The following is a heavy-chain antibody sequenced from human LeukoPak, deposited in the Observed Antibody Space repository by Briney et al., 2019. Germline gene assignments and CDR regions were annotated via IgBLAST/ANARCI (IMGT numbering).Heavy chain of an antibody. CDR2: ISYDGSNK. J-gene: IGHJ4*02. Sequence: GRSLRLSCAASGFTFSSYAMHWVRQAPGKGLEWVAVISYDGSNKYYADSVKGRFTISRDNSKNTLYLQMNSLRAEDTAVYYCVRDALSGSYLDYWGQGTLVTVSS. CDR3: VRDALSGSYLDY. CDR1: GFTFSSYA. D-gene: IGHD1-26*01. V-gene: IGHV3-30-3*01.